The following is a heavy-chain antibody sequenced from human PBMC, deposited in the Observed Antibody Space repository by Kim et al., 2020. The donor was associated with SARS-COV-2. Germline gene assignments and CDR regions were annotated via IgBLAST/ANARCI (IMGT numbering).Heavy chain of an antibody. CDR2: INTNTGNP. Sequence: ASVKVSCKASGYTFINYAINWVRQAPGRGLEWMGWINTNTGNPTYVQAFTGRFVFSVDISVNTAHLQIRGLEVEDTAVYYCARGPSSALDYWGQGALVTVSS. CDR1: GYTFINYA. J-gene: IGHJ4*02. D-gene: IGHD6-6*01. V-gene: IGHV7-4-1*02. CDR3: ARGPSSALDY.